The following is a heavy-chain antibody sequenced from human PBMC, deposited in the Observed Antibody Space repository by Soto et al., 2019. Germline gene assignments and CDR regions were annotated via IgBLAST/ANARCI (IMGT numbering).Heavy chain of an antibody. J-gene: IGHJ4*02. V-gene: IGHV1-3*01. CDR3: ARDYPSSSYCGGDCYSHPFDY. D-gene: IGHD2-21*02. CDR2: INAGNGNT. Sequence: QVQLVQSGAEVKKPGASVKVSCKASGYTFTSYAMHWVRQAPGQRLEWMGWINAGNGNTKYSQKFQGRGTITRDTSASTAYMELSSLRSEDTAVYYCARDYPSSSYCGGDCYSHPFDYWGQGTLVTVSS. CDR1: GYTFTSYA.